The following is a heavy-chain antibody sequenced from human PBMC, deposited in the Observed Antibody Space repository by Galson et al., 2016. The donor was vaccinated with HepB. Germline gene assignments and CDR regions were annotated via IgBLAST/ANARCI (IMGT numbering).Heavy chain of an antibody. CDR1: GDSVSSDSYY. CDR2: IHYSGST. D-gene: IGHD2-8*01. Sequence: SETLSLTCTVSGDSVSSDSYYWSWIRQPPGKGLEWIGYIHYSGSTNSNPSLKSRVTISIDTSKNQFSLKLTSVTAADTAVYYCARTDIVLMTNWVDPWGQGTLVTVSS. J-gene: IGHJ5*02. CDR3: ARTDIVLMTNWVDP. V-gene: IGHV4-61*01.